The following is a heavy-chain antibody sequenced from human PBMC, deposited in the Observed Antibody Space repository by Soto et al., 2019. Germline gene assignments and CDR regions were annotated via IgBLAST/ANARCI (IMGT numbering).Heavy chain of an antibody. Sequence: QVQLVQSGGEVKKPGASVKVSCKASGYTFTTYDLSWVRQAPGQGLEWMGWISAYNGNTNYAQNLQGRVTMTTNTSTSTAYMELRRLRSDDTAVYYCARVIGYYYHMDVWGQGTTVNVSS. CDR3: ARVIGYYYHMDV. CDR2: ISAYNGNT. J-gene: IGHJ6*02. V-gene: IGHV1-18*01. CDR1: GYTFTTYD. D-gene: IGHD3-22*01.